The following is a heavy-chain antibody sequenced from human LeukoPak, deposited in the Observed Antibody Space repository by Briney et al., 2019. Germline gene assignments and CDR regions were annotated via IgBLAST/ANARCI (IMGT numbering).Heavy chain of an antibody. CDR3: GRDGQVFTMILGY. CDR2: ISYDGSNK. J-gene: IGHJ4*02. Sequence: QPGRSLRLSCAASGFTFSSYAMHWVRQAPGKGMEWVAVISYDGSNKYYADSVKGRFTISRDNSKNTLYLQMNSLRAEDTAVYYCGRDGQVFTMILGYWGQGTLVTVSS. CDR1: GFTFSSYA. D-gene: IGHD3-22*01. V-gene: IGHV3-30*04.